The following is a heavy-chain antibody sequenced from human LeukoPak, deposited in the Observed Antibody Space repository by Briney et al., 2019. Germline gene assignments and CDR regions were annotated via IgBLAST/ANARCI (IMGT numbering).Heavy chain of an antibody. CDR3: ARMRWVGGNLFRRDYYYYMDV. D-gene: IGHD4-23*01. Sequence: SETLSLTCTVSGGSISSYYWSWIRQPPGKGLEWIGYIYYSGSTNYNPSLKSRVTISVDTSKNQFSLKLSSVTAADTAVYYCARMRWVGGNLFRRDYYYYMDVWGKGTTVTVSS. V-gene: IGHV4-59*12. CDR1: GGSISSYY. CDR2: IYYSGST. J-gene: IGHJ6*03.